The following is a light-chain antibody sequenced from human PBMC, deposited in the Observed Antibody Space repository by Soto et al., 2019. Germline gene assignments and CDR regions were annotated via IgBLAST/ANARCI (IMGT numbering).Light chain of an antibody. Sequence: VTITWLASQDISNYLAWYQQKPGQAPKLLIYTASTLQSGVPSRFSGSGSGTDFTLTISSLQPEDFAIYYCQQDNSYSVTFGQGTKVDIK. V-gene: IGKV1-5*03. CDR3: QQDNSYSVT. CDR2: TAS. CDR1: QDISNY. J-gene: IGKJ1*01.